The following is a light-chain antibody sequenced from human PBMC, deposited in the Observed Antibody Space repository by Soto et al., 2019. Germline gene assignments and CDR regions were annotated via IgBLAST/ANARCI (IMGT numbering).Light chain of an antibody. CDR3: QQFNGYPLT. J-gene: IGKJ4*01. V-gene: IGKV1-9*01. CDR1: QGIRDF. CDR2: AAS. Sequence: DIQLTQSPSSLSASVGDRVTITCRASQGIRDFLVWYQQKPGQPPKLLIYAASTLQTGVPTRFSGIASGTEFTLIISNLQPADFATYYCQQFNGYPLTFGGGTKVEIK.